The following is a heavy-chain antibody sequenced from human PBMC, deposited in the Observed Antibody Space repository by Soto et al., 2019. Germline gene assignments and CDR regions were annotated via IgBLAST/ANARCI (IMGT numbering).Heavy chain of an antibody. D-gene: IGHD6-13*01. V-gene: IGHV4-4*02. J-gene: IGHJ4*02. CDR2: VYRTGST. CDR3: AGARATIAAAAIFDC. CDR1: GGSISTSNW. Sequence: QVQLQESGPGLVKPSGTLSLTCAVSGGSISTSNWWGWGREPPGKGLEWIGEVYRTGSTNYNPTPESRLTISVDKSNNRDSLKLTSVTAADTAVSYCAGARATIAAAAIFDCWGQGTLVTVSS.